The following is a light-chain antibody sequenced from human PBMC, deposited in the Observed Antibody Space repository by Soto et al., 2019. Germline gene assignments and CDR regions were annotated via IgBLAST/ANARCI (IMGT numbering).Light chain of an antibody. CDR2: EVS. J-gene: IGLJ2*01. CDR3: SSYTSSNALI. Sequence: QSALTQPASVSGSPGQSITLSCTGTSSDVGGYNYVSWYQQHPGEAPKLMIYEVSNRPSGVSNRFSGSKSGNTAFLTISGLQAEDEADYSCSSYTSSNALIFGGGTKLTVL. V-gene: IGLV2-14*01. CDR1: SSDVGGYNY.